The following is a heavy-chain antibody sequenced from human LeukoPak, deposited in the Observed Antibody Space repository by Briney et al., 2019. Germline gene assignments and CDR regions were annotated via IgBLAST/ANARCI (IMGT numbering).Heavy chain of an antibody. CDR2: INIGGTNT. CDR1: GFTFNDYY. V-gene: IGHV3-11*01. CDR3: ATDGAGFDT. Sequence: GGSLRLSCAASGFTFNDYYMSWTRQAPGKGLDWLSYINIGGTNTHYADSVKGRFTISRDNAKKSLYLEMNNLRAEDTAVYYCATDGAGFDTWGQGVLVTVSS. J-gene: IGHJ5*02.